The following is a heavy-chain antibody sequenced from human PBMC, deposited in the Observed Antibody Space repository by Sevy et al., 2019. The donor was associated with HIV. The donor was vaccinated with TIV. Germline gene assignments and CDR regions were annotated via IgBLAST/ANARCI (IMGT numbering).Heavy chain of an antibody. J-gene: IGHJ6*02. CDR1: GFTFSSYG. V-gene: IGHV3-30*02. Sequence: GGSLRLSCAASGFTFSSYGMHWVRQAPGKGLEWVAFIRYDGSNKYYADSVKGRFTISRDNSKNTLYLQMNSLRAEDTAVYYCARDTIVVVPAASDPYYYYYGMDVWGQGTTVTVSS. CDR3: ARDTIVVVPAASDPYYYYYGMDV. D-gene: IGHD2-2*01. CDR2: IRYDGSNK.